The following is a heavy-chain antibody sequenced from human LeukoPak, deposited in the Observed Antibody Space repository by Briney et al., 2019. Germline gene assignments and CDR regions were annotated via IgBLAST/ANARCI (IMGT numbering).Heavy chain of an antibody. V-gene: IGHV4-34*01. CDR1: GGSFSGYY. J-gene: IGHJ5*02. Sequence: PSETLSLTCAVYGGSFSGYYWSWIRQPPGKGLEWIASIHYSGSTYYNPSLKSRVTISVDTSKNQFSLKLSSVTAAGTAVYYCARGLGFSGSLTPVNWFDPWGQGTLVTVSS. CDR3: ARGLGFSGSLTPVNWFDP. CDR2: IHYSGST. D-gene: IGHD1-26*01.